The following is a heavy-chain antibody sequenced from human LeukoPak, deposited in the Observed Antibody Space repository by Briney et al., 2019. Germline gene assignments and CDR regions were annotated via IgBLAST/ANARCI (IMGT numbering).Heavy chain of an antibody. CDR3: ASDRRGGYSYGSLDY. D-gene: IGHD5-18*01. CDR2: IKQDGSEK. CDR1: GFTFSSYW. J-gene: IGHJ4*02. V-gene: IGHV3-7*01. Sequence: GGSLRLSCAASGFTFSSYWMSWVRQAPGKGLEWVANIKQDGSEKYYVDSVKGRFTISRDNAKNSLYLQMNSLRAEDTAVYYCASDRRGGYSYGSLDYWGQGTLVTVSS.